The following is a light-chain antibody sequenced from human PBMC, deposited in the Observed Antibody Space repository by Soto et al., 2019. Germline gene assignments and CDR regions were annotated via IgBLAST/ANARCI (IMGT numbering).Light chain of an antibody. J-gene: IGKJ2*01. CDR3: QQYNNWPYT. V-gene: IGKV3-15*01. CDR1: QSVSSN. CDR2: GAS. Sequence: EIVMTQSPATLAVSPGERAALSCRASQSVSSNFAWYQQKPGQAPSRLIYGASSRATGTPARFSGSGSGTEFTLNISSLQSEDFAVYYCQQYNNWPYTFGLGTKLEIK.